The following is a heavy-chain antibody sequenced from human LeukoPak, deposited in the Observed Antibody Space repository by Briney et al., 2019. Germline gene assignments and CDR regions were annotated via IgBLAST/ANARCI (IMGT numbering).Heavy chain of an antibody. CDR3: AKDGVWGSYRYGHY. V-gene: IGHV3-30*02. CDR2: IRYDGSNK. CDR1: GFTFSSYG. J-gene: IGHJ4*02. D-gene: IGHD3-16*02. Sequence: GGSLRLSCSASGFTFSSYGMHWVRQAPGKGLEWVAFIRYDGSNKYYADSVKGRFTISRDNSKNTLYLQMNSLRAEDTAVYYCAKDGVWGSYRYGHYWGQGTLVTVSS.